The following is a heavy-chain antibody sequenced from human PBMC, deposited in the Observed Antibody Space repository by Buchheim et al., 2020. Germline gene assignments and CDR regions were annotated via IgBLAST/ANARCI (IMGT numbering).Heavy chain of an antibody. D-gene: IGHD6-13*01. CDR1: GYSFTSHW. Sequence: EVQLVQSGAEVRKPGESLKISCKGSGYSFTSHWIGWVRQMPGKGPEWMGIIFPADSDTRYSPSFQGRITISADISINTAYLHWSSLEASDTAIYYCARPNSAAGSYFDYWGQGTL. CDR3: ARPNSAAGSYFDY. V-gene: IGHV5-51*01. CDR2: IFPADSDT. J-gene: IGHJ4*02.